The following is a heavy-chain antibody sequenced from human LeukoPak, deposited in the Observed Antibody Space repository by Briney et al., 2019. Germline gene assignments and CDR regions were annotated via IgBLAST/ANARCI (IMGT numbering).Heavy chain of an antibody. D-gene: IGHD3-10*01. CDR2: ISYDGSNK. J-gene: IGHJ6*02. Sequence: GGSLRPSCAASGFTFNSYGMHWVRQAPGKGLEWVAVISYDGSNKYYADSVKGRFTISRDNSKNTLYLQMNSLRAEDTAVYYCAKGILWFGELLLRTYGMDVWGQGTTVTVSS. CDR1: GFTFNSYG. V-gene: IGHV3-30*18. CDR3: AKGILWFGELLLRTYGMDV.